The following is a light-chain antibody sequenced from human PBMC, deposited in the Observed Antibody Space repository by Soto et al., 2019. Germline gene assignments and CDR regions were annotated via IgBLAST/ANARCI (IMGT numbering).Light chain of an antibody. CDR3: QQSFSTPPT. Sequence: DIQMTQSPSSLSASVGDRVTIPCRASQSISSYLNWYQQKLGQAPKLLIYASSRLQSGVPSRFSGSGSGTDFTLTISSLQPEDFATYYCQQSFSTPPTFGQGTKLEIK. CDR1: QSISSY. J-gene: IGKJ2*01. V-gene: IGKV1-39*01. CDR2: ASS.